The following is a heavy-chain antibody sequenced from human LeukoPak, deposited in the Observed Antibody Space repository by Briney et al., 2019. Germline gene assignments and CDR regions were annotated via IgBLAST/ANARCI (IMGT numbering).Heavy chain of an antibody. CDR1: GFTVSSNY. V-gene: IGHV3-53*01. D-gene: IGHD1-26*01. CDR3: AREGIVGSTRDY. Sequence: GGSLRLSCAASGFTVSSNYMSWVRQAPGKGLEWVSIIYSGGSTYYADSVKGRFTISKDNSKNTLYLQMNSLRAEDTAVYYCAREGIVGSTRDYWGQGTLVTVSS. CDR2: IYSGGST. J-gene: IGHJ4*02.